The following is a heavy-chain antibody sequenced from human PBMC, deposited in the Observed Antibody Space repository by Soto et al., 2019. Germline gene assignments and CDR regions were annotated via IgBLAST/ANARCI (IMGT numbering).Heavy chain of an antibody. V-gene: IGHV3-11*01. D-gene: IGHD1-26*01. CDR1: GFTFSDHY. J-gene: IGHJ3*01. Sequence: QVQLVESGGDLVKPGGSLRLSCAASGFTFSDHYMSWIRQAPGKGLEWISYMTPSGSSSSYADSVKGRFSISRDNAKNSLYLQINSLRGDDTAVYYCAREFSGNYFAFDLWGQGTMVTVSS. CDR3: AREFSGNYFAFDL. CDR2: MTPSGSSS.